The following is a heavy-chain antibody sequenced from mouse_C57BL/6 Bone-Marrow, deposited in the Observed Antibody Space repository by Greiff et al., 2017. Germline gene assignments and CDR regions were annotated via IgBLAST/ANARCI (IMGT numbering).Heavy chain of an antibody. CDR1: GYTFTDYY. CDR2: INPYNGGT. J-gene: IGHJ4*01. CDR3: ARIPFGDYDAMDY. Sequence: VQLKESGPVLVKPGASVKMSCKASGYTFTDYYMNWVKQSHGKSLEWIGVINPYNGGTSYNEKFKGKATLTVDKSSSSTYMKHNSLTSEDSAVDYYARIPFGDYDAMDYWGQGTSVTVSS. V-gene: IGHV1-19*01. D-gene: IGHD1-1*02.